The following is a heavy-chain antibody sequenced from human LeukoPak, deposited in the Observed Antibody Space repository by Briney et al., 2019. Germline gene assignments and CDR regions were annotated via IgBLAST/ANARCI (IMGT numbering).Heavy chain of an antibody. Sequence: ASVKVSCKASGYPFTSYYRHRLRQAPGKGLEWIGMISINNGGTTYAQSFQARVTMTRDTPTSIVYMELSSLKSEDTAVYYCVGVGGGRQMLFDYWGQGTLVTVST. D-gene: IGHD4-23*01. CDR1: GYPFTSYY. CDR3: VGVGGGRQMLFDY. J-gene: IGHJ4*02. V-gene: IGHV1-46*01. CDR2: ISINNGGT.